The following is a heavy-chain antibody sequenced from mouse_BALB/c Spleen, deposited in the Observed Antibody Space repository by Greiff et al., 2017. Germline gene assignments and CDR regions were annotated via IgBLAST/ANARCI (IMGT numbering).Heavy chain of an antibody. Sequence: EVKLVESGGGLVKPGGSLKLSCAASGFTFSSYTMSWVRQTPEKRLEWVATISSGGSYTYYPDSVKGRFTISRDNAKNTLYLQMSSLKSEDTAMYYCTREGGSMIPFDYWGQGTTLTVSS. V-gene: IGHV5-6-4*01. D-gene: IGHD2-3*01. CDR3: TREGGSMIPFDY. CDR2: ISSGGSYT. CDR1: GFTFSSYT. J-gene: IGHJ2*01.